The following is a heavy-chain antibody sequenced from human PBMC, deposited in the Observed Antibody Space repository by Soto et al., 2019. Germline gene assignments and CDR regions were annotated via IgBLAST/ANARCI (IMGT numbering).Heavy chain of an antibody. D-gene: IGHD2-2*01. V-gene: IGHV4-59*01. Sequence: QVQLQESGPGLVKPSETLSLTCTVSGGSISSYYWSWIRQPPGKGLEWIGYIYYSGRTNYNPSLKSRVTMSVDTSKNQFSLKLSSVTAADTAVYYCARDRGYCSSTSCYVNYYYFGMDVWGQGTTVTVSS. CDR2: IYYSGRT. CDR1: GGSISSYY. CDR3: ARDRGYCSSTSCYVNYYYFGMDV. J-gene: IGHJ6*02.